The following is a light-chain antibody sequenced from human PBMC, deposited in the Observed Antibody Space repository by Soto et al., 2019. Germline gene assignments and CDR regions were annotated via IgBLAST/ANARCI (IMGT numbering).Light chain of an antibody. V-gene: IGLV1-44*01. J-gene: IGLJ2*01. CDR1: SSNIGSNT. CDR3: AAWDDSLNGRGV. Sequence: QSVLTQPPSASGTPGQRVTISCSGRSSNIGSNTVSWYQQLPGTAPKLLIYNNNPRPSGVPDRFSGSKSGTSASLAISGLQSEDEADYYCAAWDDSLNGRGVFGGGTKVTVL. CDR2: NNN.